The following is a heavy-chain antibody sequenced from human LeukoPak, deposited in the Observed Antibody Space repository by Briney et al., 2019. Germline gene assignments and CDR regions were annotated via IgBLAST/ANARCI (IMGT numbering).Heavy chain of an antibody. Sequence: SETLSLTCAVYGGSFSGYYWSWIRQPPGKGLEWIGEINHSGSTNYNPSLKSRVTISIDTSKNQFSLQLNCVTPEDTAVYYCARAPVDIVATAYYYMDVWGKGTTVTVSS. V-gene: IGHV4-34*01. D-gene: IGHD5-12*01. CDR1: GGSFSGYY. J-gene: IGHJ6*03. CDR3: ARAPVDIVATAYYYMDV. CDR2: INHSGST.